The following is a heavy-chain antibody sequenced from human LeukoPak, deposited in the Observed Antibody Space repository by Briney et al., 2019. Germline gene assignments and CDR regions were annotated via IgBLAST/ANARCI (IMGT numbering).Heavy chain of an antibody. Sequence: GGSLRLSCAASGFNIGPYAMYWVRQGPGRGLEWVSVIKADGSGTFYSDSVRGRFTTSRDNSKNSLYLQMSSLTSDDTALYYCATWAFYHNLDVWGQGATVAVSS. V-gene: IGHV3-43*02. J-gene: IGHJ6*02. CDR3: ATWAFYHNLDV. D-gene: IGHD2/OR15-2a*01. CDR1: GFNIGPYA. CDR2: IKADGSGT.